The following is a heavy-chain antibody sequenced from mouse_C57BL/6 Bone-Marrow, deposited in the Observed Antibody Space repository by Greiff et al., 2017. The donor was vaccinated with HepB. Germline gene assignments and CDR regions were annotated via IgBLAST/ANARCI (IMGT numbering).Heavy chain of an antibody. J-gene: IGHJ4*01. V-gene: IGHV5-16*01. CDR2: INYDGSST. CDR3: ARGGITTVHYYAMDY. Sequence: EVKVVESEGGLVQPGSSMKLSCTASGFTFSDYYMAWVRQVPEKGLEWVANINYDGSSTYYLDSLKSRFIISRDNAKNILYLQMSSLKSEDTATYYCARGGITTVHYYAMDYWGQGTSVTVSS. CDR1: GFTFSDYY. D-gene: IGHD1-1*01.